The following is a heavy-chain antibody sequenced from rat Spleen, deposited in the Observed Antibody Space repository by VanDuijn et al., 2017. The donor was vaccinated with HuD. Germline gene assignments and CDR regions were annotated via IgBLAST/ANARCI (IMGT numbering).Heavy chain of an antibody. Sequence: EVQLQESGPGLVKPSQSLSLTCSVTGYSITDNYWAWIRKFPGNRMEWIGHINYSGSTNYNPSLKSRNSITRDTPKNQVFLQLNSVTTDDTATYYCAWGNSFDYWGQGVMVTVSS. CDR1: GYSITDNY. CDR2: INYSGST. CDR3: AWGNSFDY. V-gene: IGHV3-1*01. J-gene: IGHJ2*01.